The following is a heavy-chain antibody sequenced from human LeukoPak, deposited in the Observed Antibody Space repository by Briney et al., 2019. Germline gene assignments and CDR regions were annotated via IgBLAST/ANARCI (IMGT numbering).Heavy chain of an antibody. D-gene: IGHD6-13*01. CDR2: ISPAGGTT. CDR3: AKSRSGSSNWALRIFDN. Sequence: GGSLRLSCAASGFTFSRYSMNWVRQAPGKGLEWVSSISPAGGTTYYADSVKGRFTISRDNSRNTLYVQMSSLRVEDTAVYYCAKSRSGSSNWALRIFDNWGQGTLVSVSS. CDR1: GFTFSRYS. V-gene: IGHV3-23*01. J-gene: IGHJ4*02.